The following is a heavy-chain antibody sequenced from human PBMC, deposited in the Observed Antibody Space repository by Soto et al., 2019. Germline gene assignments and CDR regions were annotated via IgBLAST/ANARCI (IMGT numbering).Heavy chain of an antibody. Sequence: PSETLSLTCTVSGGSISSYYWSWIRQPPGKGLEWIGYIHYSGITSYNPSLKSRVNISVDTSKNQFSLRLSSVTAADTAVYYCARQAREVYNSAGHWGQGTVVTDSS. V-gene: IGHV4-59*08. CDR3: ARQAREVYNSAGH. CDR1: GGSISSYY. D-gene: IGHD1-1*01. J-gene: IGHJ4*02. CDR2: IHYSGIT.